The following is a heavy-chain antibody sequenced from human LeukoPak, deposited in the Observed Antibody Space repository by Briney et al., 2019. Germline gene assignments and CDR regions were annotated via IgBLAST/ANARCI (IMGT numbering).Heavy chain of an antibody. CDR3: AKAWRGGSYVDRHFDH. Sequence: GGSLRLSCAASGFTFNSYAINWVRQAPGKGLEWVAVISYDAINKYYADSVKGRFTISRDNSKSTVYLQMNSLTAEDTAVYFCAKAWRGGSYVDRHFDHWGQGTLVTVSS. J-gene: IGHJ4*02. V-gene: IGHV3-30*04. D-gene: IGHD1-26*01. CDR1: GFTFNSYA. CDR2: ISYDAINK.